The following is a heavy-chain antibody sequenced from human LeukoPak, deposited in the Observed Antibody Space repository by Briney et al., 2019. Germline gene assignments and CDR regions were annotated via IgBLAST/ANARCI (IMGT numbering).Heavy chain of an antibody. J-gene: IGHJ6*04. CDR1: GFSFSSYE. D-gene: IGHD6-25*01. CDR2: ISASGTLT. V-gene: IGHV3-48*03. Sequence: GGSLRLSCAASGFSFSSYEMNWVRQAPGKGLEWISYISASGTLTHYADSVEGRFTISRDNAKDSLYLQMNSLRGEDTAVYYCARDGTPIYSSGWVYMDVWGKGTTVTISS. CDR3: ARDGTPIYSSGWVYMDV.